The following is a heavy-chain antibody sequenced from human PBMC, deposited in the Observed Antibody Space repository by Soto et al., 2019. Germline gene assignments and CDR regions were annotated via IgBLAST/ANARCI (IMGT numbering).Heavy chain of an antibody. J-gene: IGHJ4*02. CDR3: AVDSSGYYYPSGY. D-gene: IGHD3-22*01. CDR1: GFTFSSYG. V-gene: IGHV3-30*03. Sequence: GGSLRLSCAASGFTFSSYGMHWVRQAPGKGLEWVAVISYDGSNKYYADSVKGRFTISRDNSKNTLYLQMNSLRAEDTAVYYCAVDSSGYYYPSGYWGQGTLVTVS. CDR2: ISYDGSNK.